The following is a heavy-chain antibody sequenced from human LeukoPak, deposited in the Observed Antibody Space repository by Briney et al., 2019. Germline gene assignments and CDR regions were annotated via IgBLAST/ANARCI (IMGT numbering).Heavy chain of an antibody. CDR1: GGTFSSYA. CDR3: ARDLGGTFSYWYFDL. V-gene: IGHV1-69*05. CDR2: IIPIFGTA. Sequence: ASVKVSCKASGGTFSSYAISWVRQAPGQGLEWMGRIIPIFGTANYAQKFQGRVTITTDESTSTAYMELSSLRSEDTAVYYCARDLGGTFSYWYFDLWGRGTLVTVSS. D-gene: IGHD3-10*01. J-gene: IGHJ2*01.